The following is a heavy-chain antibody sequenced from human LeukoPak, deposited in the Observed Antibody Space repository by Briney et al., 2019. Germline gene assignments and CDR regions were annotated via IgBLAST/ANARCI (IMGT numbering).Heavy chain of an antibody. D-gene: IGHD4-17*01. CDR3: ARSSDGDYYYYFDY. J-gene: IGHJ4*02. CDR1: GFTFSSYA. Sequence: GGSLRLSCGASGFTFSSYAMHWVRQAPGKGLEWVAVISYDGSNKYYADSVKGRFTVSRDNSKNTLYLQMNSLRAEDTAVYYCARSSDGDYYYYFDYWGQETLVTVSS. CDR2: ISYDGSNK. V-gene: IGHV3-30*14.